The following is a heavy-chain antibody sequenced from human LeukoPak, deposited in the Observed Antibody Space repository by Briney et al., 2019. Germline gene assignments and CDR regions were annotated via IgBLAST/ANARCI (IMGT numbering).Heavy chain of an antibody. D-gene: IGHD3-3*01. CDR3: ARAPGGRFLEWLRGGSEYYFDY. J-gene: IGHJ4*02. V-gene: IGHV1-3*03. CDR1: GYTFTSYA. Sequence: GASVKVSCKASGYTFTSYAMHWVRQAPGQRLEWMGWINAGNGNTKYSQEFQGRVTITRDTSASTAYMELSSLRSEDMAVYYCARAPGGRFLEWLRGGSEYYFDYWGQGTLVTVSS. CDR2: INAGNGNT.